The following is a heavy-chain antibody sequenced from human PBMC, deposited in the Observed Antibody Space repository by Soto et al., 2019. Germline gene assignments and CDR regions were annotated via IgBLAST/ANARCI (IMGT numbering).Heavy chain of an antibody. CDR3: ARRGIVATGSYYFDY. J-gene: IGHJ4*02. D-gene: IGHD5-12*01. CDR1: GGSISSGGYS. CDR2: IYHSGST. Sequence: PSETLSLTCAVSGGSISSGGYSWSWIRQPPGKGLEWIGYIYHSGSTYYNPSLKSRVAISVDTSKNQFSLKLSSVTAADTAVYYCARRGIVATGSYYFDYWGQGTLVTVSS. V-gene: IGHV4-30-2*01.